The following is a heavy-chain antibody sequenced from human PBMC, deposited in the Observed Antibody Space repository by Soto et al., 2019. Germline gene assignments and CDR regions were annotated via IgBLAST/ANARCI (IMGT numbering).Heavy chain of an antibody. V-gene: IGHV3-23*01. Sequence: GGSLRLSCAASGFTFSSYAMSWVRQAPGKGLEWVSAISGSGGSTYYADSVKGRFTISRDNSKNTLYLQMNSLRAEDTAVYYCVMLQERPSRHSSGYLVVPGGMGVDYWGQGTLVTVSS. J-gene: IGHJ4*02. CDR3: VMLQERPSRHSSGYLVVPGGMGVDY. D-gene: IGHD3-22*01. CDR1: GFTFSSYA. CDR2: ISGSGGST.